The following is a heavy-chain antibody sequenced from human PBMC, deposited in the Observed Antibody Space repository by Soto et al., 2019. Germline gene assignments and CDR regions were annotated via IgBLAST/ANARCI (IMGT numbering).Heavy chain of an antibody. D-gene: IGHD5-12*01. CDR2: MSGVGDHT. CDR3: AKGYDRYGSGYEGFDT. CDR1: GFTVDTYA. Sequence: PGGSLRLSCAASGFTVDTYAMAWVRQTPRKGLDWVSSMSGVGDHTYYANSVKSRFTISRDSSENTVYLQMNSLRAEDTAVYFCAKGYDRYGSGYEGFDTWGQGTLVTVSS. V-gene: IGHV3-23*01. J-gene: IGHJ4*02.